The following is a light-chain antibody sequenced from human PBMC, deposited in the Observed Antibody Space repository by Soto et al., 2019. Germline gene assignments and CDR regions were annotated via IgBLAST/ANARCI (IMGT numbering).Light chain of an antibody. J-gene: IGKJ4*01. Sequence: ETVLTQSPGTLSLSPGETATLSCRASQSVASNSLAWYQQKPGQAPRLLVYGASGRATDIPDRFSGRGSGTDFTLTINRLEPEDFAIYYCQQYKSWPPLTFGGGTKVE. CDR2: GAS. CDR3: QQYKSWPPLT. V-gene: IGKV3-20*01. CDR1: QSVASNS.